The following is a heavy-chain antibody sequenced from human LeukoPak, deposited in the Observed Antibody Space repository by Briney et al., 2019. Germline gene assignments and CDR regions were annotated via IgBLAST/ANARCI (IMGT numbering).Heavy chain of an antibody. CDR3: GRHFSRGWTYHNGLDV. J-gene: IGHJ6*02. D-gene: IGHD6-19*01. V-gene: IGHV4-4*07. Sequence: SETLSLTCTVSGGSISSYYWSWIRQPAGKGLEWIGRIYTSGSTNYNPSLKSRVTMSVDTSKNQFSLKLSSVTAADTAMYFCGRHFSRGWTYHNGLDVRGQGTTVTVSS. CDR1: GGSISSYY. CDR2: IYTSGST.